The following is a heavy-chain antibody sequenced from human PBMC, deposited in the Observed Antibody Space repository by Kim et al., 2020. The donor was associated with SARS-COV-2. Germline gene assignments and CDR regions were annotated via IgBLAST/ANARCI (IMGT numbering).Heavy chain of an antibody. CDR2: ISAYNGNT. J-gene: IGHJ6*02. CDR3: ARDVVRYCSGGSCYYYYYYGMGV. Sequence: ASVKVSCKASGYTFTSYGISWVRQAPGQGLEWMGWISAYNGNTNYAQKLQGRVTMTTDTSTSTAYMELRSLRSDDTAVYYCARDVVRYCSGGSCYYYYYYGMGVWGQGTTVTVSS. CDR1: GYTFTSYG. V-gene: IGHV1-18*01. D-gene: IGHD2-15*01.